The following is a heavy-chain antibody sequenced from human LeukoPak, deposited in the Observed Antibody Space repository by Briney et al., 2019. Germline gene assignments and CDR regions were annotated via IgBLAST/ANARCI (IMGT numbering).Heavy chain of an antibody. CDR2: INHSGST. CDR1: GGSFSGYY. V-gene: IGHV4-34*01. Sequence: SETLSLTCAVYGGSFSGYYWSWIRQPPGKGLEWIGEINHSGSTNYNPSLKSRVTISVDTSKNQFSLKLSSVTAADTAVYYCARGVGIAAAGYNWFDPWGQGTLVTVSS. CDR3: ARGVGIAAAGYNWFDP. D-gene: IGHD6-13*01. J-gene: IGHJ5*02.